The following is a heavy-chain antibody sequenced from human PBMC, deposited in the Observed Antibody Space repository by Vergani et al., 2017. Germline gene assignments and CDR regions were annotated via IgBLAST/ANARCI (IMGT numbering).Heavy chain of an antibody. D-gene: IGHD1-26*01. CDR2: ISAYNGNT. J-gene: IGHJ6*03. V-gene: IGHV1-18*01. CDR1: GYTFTSYG. CDR3: ARENLAVGATSLSYYMDV. Sequence: QVQLVQSGAEVKKPGASVKVSCKASGYTFTSYGISWVRQAPGQGLEWMGWISAYNGNTNYAQKLQGRVTMTTDTSTSTAYMELRSLRSDDTAVYYCARENLAVGATSLSYYMDVWGKGTTVTVSS.